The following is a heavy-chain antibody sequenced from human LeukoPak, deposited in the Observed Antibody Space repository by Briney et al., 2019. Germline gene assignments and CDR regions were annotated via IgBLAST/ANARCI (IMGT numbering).Heavy chain of an antibody. CDR3: AREVGATGNDWFDP. J-gene: IGHJ5*02. V-gene: IGHV1-46*01. Sequence: ASVKVSCKASGYAFSSYYMHWVRQAPGQGLEWMGIIDPSGGSTTYAQKFQGRVTLTSDTSTSTVYMDLSGLRFDDTAVYYCAREVGATGNDWFDPWAREPWSPSPQ. CDR2: IDPSGGST. D-gene: IGHD1-26*01. CDR1: GYAFSSYY.